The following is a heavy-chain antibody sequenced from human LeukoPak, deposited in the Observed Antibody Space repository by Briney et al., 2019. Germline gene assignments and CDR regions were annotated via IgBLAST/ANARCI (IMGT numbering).Heavy chain of an antibody. CDR3: ARGRRIFGAHWGYYFDS. D-gene: IGHD3-3*02. Sequence: SETLSLTCSVSGDFISTGGYYWSWIRQHPGKGLEWIGYIYYTGSIYYSPSLKSRLTISIDTSKNQFSLKLSSVTAADTAVYYCARGRRIFGAHWGYYFDSWGQGTLVSVSS. CDR2: IYYTGSI. V-gene: IGHV4-31*03. CDR1: GDFISTGGYY. J-gene: IGHJ4*02.